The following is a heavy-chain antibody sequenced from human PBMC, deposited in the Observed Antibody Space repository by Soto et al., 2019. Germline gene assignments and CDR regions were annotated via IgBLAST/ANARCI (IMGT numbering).Heavy chain of an antibody. CDR1: GYIFTHYY. CDR3: ARGEGQFDTIGSYYGY. Sequence: ASVKVSCKGSGYIFTHYYYHWVRQAPGQGLEWMGWINPNSGVTKYAQTFQGRVTMTRDTSISTVYMELSRPTSDDTAVYYCARGEGQFDTIGSYYGYWGQGSLVTVSS. V-gene: IGHV1-2*02. D-gene: IGHD3-22*01. CDR2: INPNSGVT. J-gene: IGHJ4*02.